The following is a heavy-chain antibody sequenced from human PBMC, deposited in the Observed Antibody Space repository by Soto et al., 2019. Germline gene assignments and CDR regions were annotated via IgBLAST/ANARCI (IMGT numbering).Heavy chain of an antibody. V-gene: IGHV4-59*01. CDR1: GGSISSYF. CDR2: IFYSGTT. D-gene: IGHD1-26*01. J-gene: IGHJ3*02. CDR3: ARGRGGTYDAFDI. Sequence: SETLSLTCTVSGGSISSYFCSWSRQPPGEGLEWIGYIFYSGTTNYSPSLKSRVTMSLGTAKNQFSLNLTSVTAADTAVYYCARGRGGTYDAFDIWGQGTMVTVSS.